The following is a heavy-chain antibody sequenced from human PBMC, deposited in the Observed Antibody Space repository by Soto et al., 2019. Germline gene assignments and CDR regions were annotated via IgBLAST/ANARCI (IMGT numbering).Heavy chain of an antibody. V-gene: IGHV5-51*01. Sequence: GESLKISCMGSGYKVSTWHNFTSYWIAWVRQMPGEGLEWMRIIYPGDSDTRYSLSFQGQVTISADKSINSVYLQWSSLKASDTATYYCARFDILTGDGMDVWGQGTTVTVSS. D-gene: IGHD3-9*01. CDR2: IYPGDSDT. J-gene: IGHJ6*02. CDR3: ARFDILTGDGMDV. CDR1: GYKVSTWHNFTSYW.